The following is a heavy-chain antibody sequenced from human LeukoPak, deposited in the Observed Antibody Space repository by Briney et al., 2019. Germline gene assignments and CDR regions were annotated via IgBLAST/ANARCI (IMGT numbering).Heavy chain of an antibody. CDR2: IFADDLT. V-gene: IGHV3-53*01. J-gene: IGHJ4*02. CDR3: ARGARSTFARFDS. Sequence: PEGSLRLSRVVSGFSVSDHYMSWVRQAPGKGLQWLSVIFADDLTYYEDSIKGRFTISRDRSQNTLYLQMKSLRAEDTAVYYCARGARSTFARFDSWGQGTLVSVSS. D-gene: IGHD2/OR15-2a*01. CDR1: GFSVSDHY.